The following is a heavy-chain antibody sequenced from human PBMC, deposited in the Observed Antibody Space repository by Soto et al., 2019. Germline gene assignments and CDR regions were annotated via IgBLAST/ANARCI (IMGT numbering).Heavy chain of an antibody. D-gene: IGHD6-19*01. CDR1: GFTFNNFA. Sequence: PGGSLRLSCPASGFTFNNFAMGWVRQAPAKGLEWVSTIGGTSGSTYYADSVKGRFTISRDNSKNTLYLQLNSLRAEDTAVYYCARPLVAPVAGPYFYGMDVWVQGTAGAVSS. CDR2: IGGTSGST. J-gene: IGHJ6*01. CDR3: ARPLVAPVAGPYFYGMDV. V-gene: IGHV3-23*01.